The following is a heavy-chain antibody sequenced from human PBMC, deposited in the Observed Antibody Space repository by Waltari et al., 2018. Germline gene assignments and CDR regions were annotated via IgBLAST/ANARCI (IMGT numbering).Heavy chain of an antibody. CDR1: GLTFRNFG. D-gene: IGHD1-1*01. V-gene: IGHV3-33*01. Sequence: QVQVVESGGGAVRPGRSLRLSCGVSGLTFRNFGMHWVRQAPGKGLEWVAIIWYDGIGKYYADSVKGRFTISRDNSKNSLYLQMNSLRAEDTAVYYCATTSGTNWHLNYWGQGTLVTVSS. CDR3: ATTSGTNWHLNY. J-gene: IGHJ4*02. CDR2: IWYDGIGK.